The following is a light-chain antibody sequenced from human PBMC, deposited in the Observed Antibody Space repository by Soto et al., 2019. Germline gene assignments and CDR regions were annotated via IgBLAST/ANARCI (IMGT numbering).Light chain of an antibody. Sequence: SYELTQPPSVSVAPGQTARITCGGNNIGSKSVQGYWQKPGQAPVLVVSDDSDRPSGIPERFSGSNSGNTATLTINRVEAGDEADYYCQVWDSSSDHVLFGGGTQLTVL. V-gene: IGLV3-21*02. CDR1: NIGSKS. CDR2: DDS. CDR3: QVWDSSSDHVL. J-gene: IGLJ2*01.